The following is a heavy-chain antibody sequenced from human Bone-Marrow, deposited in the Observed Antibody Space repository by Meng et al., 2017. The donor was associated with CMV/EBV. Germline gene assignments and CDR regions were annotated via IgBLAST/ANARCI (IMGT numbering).Heavy chain of an antibody. CDR2: INPNSGGT. V-gene: IGHV1-2*02. CDR3: ARTRIEVEPDGTKIKYYNKGMDF. J-gene: IGHJ6*02. CDR1: GYTFTGYY. Sequence: ASVKVSCKASGYTFTGYYMHWVRQAPGQGLEWMGWINPNSGGTNYAQKFQGRVTMTRDTSISTAYMELSSLTSDDTAVYYCARTRIEVEPDGTKIKYYNKGMDFWGQGPMVTGSS. D-gene: IGHD2-15*01.